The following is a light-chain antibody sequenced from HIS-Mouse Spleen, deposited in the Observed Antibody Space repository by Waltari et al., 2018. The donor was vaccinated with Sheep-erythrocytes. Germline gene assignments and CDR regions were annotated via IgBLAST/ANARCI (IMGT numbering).Light chain of an antibody. CDR1: SSDVGGYNY. V-gene: IGLV2-11*01. CDR2: NVR. CDR3: CSYAGSYNHV. Sequence: QSALTQPRSVSGSPGQSVTISCTGTSSDVGGYNYVPWYQQHPGKAPKPMIYNVRKRPSGVPVRFSGSKSGNTASLTISGLQAEDEADYYCCSYAGSYNHVFATGTKVTVL. J-gene: IGLJ1*01.